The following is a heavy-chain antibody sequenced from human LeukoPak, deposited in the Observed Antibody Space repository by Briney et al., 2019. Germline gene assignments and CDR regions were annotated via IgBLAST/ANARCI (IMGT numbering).Heavy chain of an antibody. D-gene: IGHD3-22*01. CDR2: INPSGSST. V-gene: IGHV1-46*01. J-gene: IGHJ3*02. CDR1: GYTFTSYG. Sequence: ASVKVSCKASGYTFTSYGISWVRQAPGQGLEWMGLINPSGSSTTYAQKFQGRLTLTRDTSTSTAYMELSSLRSEDTAVYYCARSHEAYDSSGYYSLYDAFDIWGQGTMVTVSS. CDR3: ARSHEAYDSSGYYSLYDAFDI.